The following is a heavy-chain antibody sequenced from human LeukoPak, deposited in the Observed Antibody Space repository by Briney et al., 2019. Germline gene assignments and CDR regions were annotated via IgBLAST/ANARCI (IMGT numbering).Heavy chain of an antibody. CDR1: GYTLTEIS. J-gene: IGHJ4*02. D-gene: IGHD6-13*01. CDR3: ARGVAAAAPDY. Sequence: ASVKVSCKVSGYTLTEISMHWVRQAPGQGLEWMGWISAYNGNTNYAQKLQGRVTMTTDTSTSTAYMELRSLRSDDTAVYYCARGVAAAAPDYWGQGTLVTVSS. V-gene: IGHV1-18*01. CDR2: ISAYNGNT.